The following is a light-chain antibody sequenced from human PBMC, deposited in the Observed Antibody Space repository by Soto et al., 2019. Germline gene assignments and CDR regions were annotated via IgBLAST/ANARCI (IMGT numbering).Light chain of an antibody. J-gene: IGLJ1*01. CDR2: GGS. CDR1: NSDVGGYNF. V-gene: IGLV2-23*01. Sequence: QSVLTQPASVSGSPGQSITISCTGTNSDVGGYNFVSWYQQHPDKAPKVIIYGGSKRPSGVSNRFSGSKSGNTASLTISGLQAEDEADYYCCSYAGSSTDVFGTGTKVTVL. CDR3: CSYAGSSTDV.